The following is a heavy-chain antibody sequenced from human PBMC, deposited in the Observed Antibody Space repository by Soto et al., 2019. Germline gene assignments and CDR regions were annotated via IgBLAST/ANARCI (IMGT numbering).Heavy chain of an antibody. D-gene: IGHD5-12*01. CDR2: MNPNSGST. J-gene: IGHJ4*02. Sequence: ASVKVSCKASGYTFTSLDINWVRQATGQGLEWMGWMNPNSGSTGSAQKFQGRVAMTRDTSINTAYMELSSLRSDDTAVYYCARGRGYPDGIDYWGQGTLVTVSS. V-gene: IGHV1-8*01. CDR1: GYTFTSLD. CDR3: ARGRGYPDGIDY.